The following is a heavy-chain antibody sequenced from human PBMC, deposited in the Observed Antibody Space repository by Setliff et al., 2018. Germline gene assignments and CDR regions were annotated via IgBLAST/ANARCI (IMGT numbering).Heavy chain of an antibody. Sequence: GGSLRLSCVASGFAISSCWMSWVRQAPGKGLEWVANVNPDGSGKYYVDSVKGRFTISRDNAKNSLYLQMDSLRVEDTAVYYCIDGRNRAWGVYWGQGTQVTVSS. CDR1: GFAISSCW. CDR2: VNPDGSGK. D-gene: IGHD7-27*01. J-gene: IGHJ4*02. CDR3: IDGRNRAWGVY. V-gene: IGHV3-7*01.